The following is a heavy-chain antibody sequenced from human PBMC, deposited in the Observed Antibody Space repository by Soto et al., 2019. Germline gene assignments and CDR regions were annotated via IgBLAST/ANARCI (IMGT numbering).Heavy chain of an antibody. CDR2: IYYSGST. CDR3: ARVAYYYYDSSGYYFDY. J-gene: IGHJ4*02. CDR1: GGSISSYY. Sequence: SETLSLTCTVSGGSISSYYWSWIRQPPGKGLEWIGYIYYSGSTNYNPSLKSQVTISVDTSKNQFSLKLSSVTAADTAVYYCARVAYYYYDSSGYYFDYWGQGTLVTVSS. V-gene: IGHV4-59*01. D-gene: IGHD3-22*01.